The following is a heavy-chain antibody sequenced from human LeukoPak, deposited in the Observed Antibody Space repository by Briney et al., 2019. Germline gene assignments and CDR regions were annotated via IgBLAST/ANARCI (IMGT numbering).Heavy chain of an antibody. CDR3: ARVQVPAAYSGAFDI. CDR1: GYTFTGYY. J-gene: IGHJ3*02. D-gene: IGHD2-2*01. Sequence: GASVKVSCKASGYTFTGYYMHWVRQAPGQGLEWMGWINPNSGGTNYAQKFQGRVTMTRDTSISTAYMELSRLRSDDTAVYYCARVQVPAAYSGAFDIWGQGTMVTVSS. CDR2: INPNSGGT. V-gene: IGHV1-2*02.